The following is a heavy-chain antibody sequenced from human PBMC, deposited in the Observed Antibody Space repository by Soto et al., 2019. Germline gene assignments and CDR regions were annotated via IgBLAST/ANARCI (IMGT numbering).Heavy chain of an antibody. D-gene: IGHD3-10*01. V-gene: IGHV4-59*08. CDR3: ARHYGSGTYPLDY. Sequence: SETLSLTCTVSGGSISGHYWSWIRQPPGKGLEWIAFIYNSRTTNYNPSLKSRVTISVDTSKNQVSLKLSSVTAADTAVYYCARHYGSGTYPLDYWGQGTPVTV. CDR1: GGSISGHY. CDR2: IYNSRTT. J-gene: IGHJ4*02.